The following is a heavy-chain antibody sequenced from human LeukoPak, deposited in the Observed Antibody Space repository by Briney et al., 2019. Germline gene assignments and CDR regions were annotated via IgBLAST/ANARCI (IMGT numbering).Heavy chain of an antibody. J-gene: IGHJ5*02. CDR2: ISYDGSNK. V-gene: IGHV3-30*18. CDR1: GFIFGRYG. D-gene: IGHD3-22*01. CDR3: AKDGAPYDSPTEGWFDP. Sequence: GGSMRLSCAASGFIFGRYGMYWVRQAPGKGLEWMAVISYDGSNKYYADSVRGRFIISRDDSKNTLYLQMNSLRIDDTAVYYCAKDGAPYDSPTEGWFDPWGQGTLVTVSS.